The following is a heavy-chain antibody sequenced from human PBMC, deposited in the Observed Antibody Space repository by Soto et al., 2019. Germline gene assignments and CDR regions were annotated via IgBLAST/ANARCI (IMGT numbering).Heavy chain of an antibody. CDR3: AKDLNSGYDSNYGMDV. V-gene: IGHV1-69*06. Sequence: SVKVSCKASGGTFSSYAISWVRQAPGQGLEWMGGIVPICGTANYAQKFQGRVTITADKSTSTAYMELSSLRSEDTAVYYCAKDLNSGYDSNYGMDVWGQGTTVTVSS. CDR2: IVPICGTA. CDR1: GGTFSSYA. J-gene: IGHJ6*02. D-gene: IGHD5-12*01.